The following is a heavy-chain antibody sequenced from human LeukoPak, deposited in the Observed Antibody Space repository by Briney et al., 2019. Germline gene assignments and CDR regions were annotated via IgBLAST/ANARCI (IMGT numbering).Heavy chain of an antibody. CDR1: GGSINSHY. Sequence: SKTLSLTCTVSGGSINSHYWSWIRQPAGKGLEWIGRIYSSGSTNYSPSLKSRVTMSVDTSKNQFSLRMTSVTAADTAVYYCARGPVVRGGYNWFDPWGQGTLVTVSS. CDR3: ARGPVVRGGYNWFDP. CDR2: IYSSGST. D-gene: IGHD3-10*01. J-gene: IGHJ5*02. V-gene: IGHV4-4*07.